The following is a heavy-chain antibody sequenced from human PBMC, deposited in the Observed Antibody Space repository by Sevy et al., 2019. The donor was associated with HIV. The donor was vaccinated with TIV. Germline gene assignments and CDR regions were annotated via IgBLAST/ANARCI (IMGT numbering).Heavy chain of an antibody. CDR3: ARGKSGYGYGLDY. J-gene: IGHJ4*01. CDR2: IYSDGST. D-gene: IGHD5-18*01. Sequence: GGSLRLSCAASGFPVSSNYMSWVRQAPGKGLEWVSVIYSDGSTYHADPVKGRFTISRDNSKNTLYLQMNSLRVEDTAVYYCARGKSGYGYGLDYWGHGTLVTVSS. CDR1: GFPVSSNY. V-gene: IGHV3-66*01.